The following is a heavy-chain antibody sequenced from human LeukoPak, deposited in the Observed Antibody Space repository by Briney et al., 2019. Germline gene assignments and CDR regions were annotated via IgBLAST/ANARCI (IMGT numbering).Heavy chain of an antibody. V-gene: IGHV3-33*01. Sequence: GGSLRLSCAASGFTFSSYGMHWVRQAPGKGLEWVAVIWYDGSNKYYADSVKGRFTISRDNSKNTLYLQMNSLRAEDTAVYYCAREECGGDCYYFDHWGQGTLVTVSS. CDR2: IWYDGSNK. CDR1: GFTFSSYG. D-gene: IGHD2-21*02. CDR3: AREECGGDCYYFDH. J-gene: IGHJ4*02.